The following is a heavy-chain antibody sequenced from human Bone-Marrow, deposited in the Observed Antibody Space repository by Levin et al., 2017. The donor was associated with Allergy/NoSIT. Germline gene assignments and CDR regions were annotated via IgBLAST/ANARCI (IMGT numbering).Heavy chain of an antibody. CDR3: AKASIWGSYRLQAFDI. CDR2: ISWNSGSI. J-gene: IGHJ3*02. Sequence: SLKISCAASGFTFDDYAMHWVRQAPGKGLEWVSGISWNSGSIGHADSVKGRFTISRDNAKNSLYLQMNSLRAEDTALYYCAKASIWGSYRLQAFDIWGQGTMVTVSS. D-gene: IGHD3-16*02. V-gene: IGHV3-9*01. CDR1: GFTFDDYA.